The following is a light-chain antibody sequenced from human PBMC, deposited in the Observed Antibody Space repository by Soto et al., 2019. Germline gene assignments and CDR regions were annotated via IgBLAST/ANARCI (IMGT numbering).Light chain of an antibody. CDR1: QSINNY. CDR3: QYRGIWPPGAT. J-gene: IGKJ4*01. V-gene: IGKV3-11*01. Sequence: EIVLTQSPVTLSLSPGERATLSCRASQSINNYLAWYQQKPGQPPRLLIYDASNRATAIPVRFSGSGSGTGFTLTLSSQEPEDSAVYYCQYRGIWPPGATFGGGTKVEIK. CDR2: DAS.